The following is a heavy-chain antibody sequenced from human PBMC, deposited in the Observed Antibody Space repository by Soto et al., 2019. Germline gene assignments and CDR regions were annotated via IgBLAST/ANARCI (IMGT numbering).Heavy chain of an antibody. CDR2: INAYNGNT. CDR3: PRDPVAGTYFGS. CDR1: GYTFTSYG. Sequence: QVQLVQSGAEVKKPGASVKVSCKASGYTFTSYGISWVRQAPGQGLEWMGWINAYNGNTNYAQKFQGRVTMTTDSYTSTAYMELRSLRSADTAVYYCPRDPVAGTYFGSWGQGTLVTVSS. V-gene: IGHV1-18*01. D-gene: IGHD6-19*01. J-gene: IGHJ4*02.